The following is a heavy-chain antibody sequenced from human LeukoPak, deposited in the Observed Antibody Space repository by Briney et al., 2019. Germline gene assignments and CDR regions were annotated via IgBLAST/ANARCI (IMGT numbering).Heavy chain of an antibody. J-gene: IGHJ4*02. D-gene: IGHD3-3*01. CDR1: GFTFSSYA. Sequence: GGSLRLSCAASGFTFSSYAMHWVCQAPGKGLEWVAVISYDGSNKYYADSVKGRFTISRDNSKNTLYLQMNSLRAEDTAVYYCAKTYDFWSGYFDYWGQGTLVTVSS. CDR3: AKTYDFWSGYFDY. CDR2: ISYDGSNK. V-gene: IGHV3-30-3*02.